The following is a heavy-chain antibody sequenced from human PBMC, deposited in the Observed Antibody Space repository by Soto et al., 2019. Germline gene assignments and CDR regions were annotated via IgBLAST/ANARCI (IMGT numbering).Heavy chain of an antibody. Sequence: QITLKESGPTLVKPTQTLTLTCTFSGFSLTTRGVGVGGIRQPPGKALGWLELIYWADDKRYSAALKSRLTIPKDTSKNQVVLTLTNMDPVDTPTYRCAHVPGSGQLLYSYYYYMDVWGKGATVAVS. D-gene: IGHD3-10*01. CDR3: AHVPGSGQLLYSYYYYMDV. CDR1: GFSLTTRGVG. J-gene: IGHJ6*03. CDR2: IYWADDK. V-gene: IGHV2-5*02.